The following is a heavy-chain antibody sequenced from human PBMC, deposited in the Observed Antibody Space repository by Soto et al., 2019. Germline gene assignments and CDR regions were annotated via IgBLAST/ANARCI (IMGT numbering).Heavy chain of an antibody. D-gene: IGHD3-9*01. CDR2: NYSSGRT. CDR3: ARDFDVNTALDYWYFDL. J-gene: IGHJ2*01. CDR1: GGSTSGKY. V-gene: IGHV4-4*07. Sequence: QVHLQESGPGVVKSSETLSLTCSLSGGSTSGKYWSWIRQSAGKGLEWIGRNYSSGRTHYNPSLGSRVSMSVAQNSFTLRLTSVTAADTAIYYCARDFDVNTALDYWYFDLWGRGTQVSVSS.